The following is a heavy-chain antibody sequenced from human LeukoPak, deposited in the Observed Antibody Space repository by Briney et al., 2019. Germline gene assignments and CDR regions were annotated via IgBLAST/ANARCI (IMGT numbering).Heavy chain of an antibody. D-gene: IGHD6-13*01. CDR3: GRAPGIATIEY. Sequence: ASVKVSFTASGYTFTANYIHWVRQAPGQGLEWMGWINPNSGGTNYAQRFQGKVTLTRDTSISTVYMEVSRLRYDDTAVYYCGRAPGIATIEYWGQGTLVTVSS. CDR2: INPNSGGT. V-gene: IGHV1-2*02. J-gene: IGHJ4*02. CDR1: GYTFTANY.